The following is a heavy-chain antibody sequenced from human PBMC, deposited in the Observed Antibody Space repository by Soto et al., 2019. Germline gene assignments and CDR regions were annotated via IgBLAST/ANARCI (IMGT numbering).Heavy chain of an antibody. V-gene: IGHV1-18*01. CDR1: GYTFTSYG. Sequence: QVQLVQSGAVVKKPWASVKVSCKASGYTFTSYGISWVRQAPGQGLEWMGWISDYNGNTNYAQKLQGRVTMTTDTSSSTAYRELCRLRSDDTSVYYGARDWAAAGPFDYWGQGTLVTVSS. D-gene: IGHD6-13*01. CDR2: ISDYNGNT. CDR3: ARDWAAAGPFDY. J-gene: IGHJ4*02.